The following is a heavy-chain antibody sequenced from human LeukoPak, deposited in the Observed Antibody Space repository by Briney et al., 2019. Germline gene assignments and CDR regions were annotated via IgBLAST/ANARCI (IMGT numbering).Heavy chain of an antibody. CDR2: IYSGGST. D-gene: IGHD3-22*01. V-gene: IGHV3-53*01. Sequence: GGSLRLSCAASGFTVSSNYMSWVRQAPGKGLEWVSVIYSGGSTYYADSVKGRFTISRDNSKNTLYLQMNSLRAEDTAVYYCAREDKDYYDSSGSSYWGQGTLVTVSS. CDR1: GFTVSSNY. CDR3: AREDKDYYDSSGSSY. J-gene: IGHJ4*02.